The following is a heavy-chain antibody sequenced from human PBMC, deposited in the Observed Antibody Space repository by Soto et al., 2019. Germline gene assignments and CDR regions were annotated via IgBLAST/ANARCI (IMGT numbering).Heavy chain of an antibody. CDR2: INAGNGNT. Sequence: EASVKVSCKASGYTFTSYAMHWVRQAPGQRLEWMGWINAGNGNTKYSQKFQGRVTITRDTSASTAYMELSSLRSEDTAVYYCASNSAAGYYYYYGMDVWGQGTTVTVSS. J-gene: IGHJ6*02. CDR1: GYTFTSYA. D-gene: IGHD6-13*01. CDR3: ASNSAAGYYYYYGMDV. V-gene: IGHV1-3*01.